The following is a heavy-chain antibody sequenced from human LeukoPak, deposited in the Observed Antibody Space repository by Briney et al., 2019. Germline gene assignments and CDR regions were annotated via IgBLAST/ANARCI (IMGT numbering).Heavy chain of an antibody. V-gene: IGHV3-30*18. D-gene: IGHD6-6*01. Sequence: GGFLGLSCAASGFTVSSNYMSWVRQAPGKGLEWVAVISYDGSKKYYVDSAKGRFTISRDNSKKMVYLEMNSLRVEDTALYYCVKSRGPYSSSSGYGMDVWGQGTTVIVSS. CDR1: GFTVSSNY. J-gene: IGHJ6*02. CDR2: ISYDGSKK. CDR3: VKSRGPYSSSSGYGMDV.